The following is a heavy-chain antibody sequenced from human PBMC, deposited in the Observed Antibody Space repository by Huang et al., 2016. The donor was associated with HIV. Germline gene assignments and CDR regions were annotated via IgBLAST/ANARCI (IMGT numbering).Heavy chain of an antibody. D-gene: IGHD3-3*01. CDR2: LYYTGKR. CDR3: ARNHDFWRGRMFAISYFDV. J-gene: IGHJ2*01. V-gene: IGHV4-39*01. CDR1: GGSINTGRYY. Sequence: QMRFQESGPGLVKPSGTLSLTCNVSGGSINTGRYYWGWIRQPPGKGLEWVGSLYYTGKRPYDPFLKGRLTRSADTSKNQFSLNLSSVTAADTAIYYCARNHDFWRGRMFAISYFDVWGRGTLVTVAS.